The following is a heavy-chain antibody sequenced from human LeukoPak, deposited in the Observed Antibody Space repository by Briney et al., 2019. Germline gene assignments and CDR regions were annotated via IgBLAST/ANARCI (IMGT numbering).Heavy chain of an antibody. CDR1: GYTFTSYD. Sequence: ASVTVSFKASGYTFTSYDINWVRQATGQGLEWMGWMNPNSGNTGYAQKFQVRVTITRNTSISTAYMELSSLRSEDTAVYYCARGPLTIYCGGHCYHDYWGQGTLVTVSS. J-gene: IGHJ4*02. D-gene: IGHD2-21*02. V-gene: IGHV1-8*03. CDR2: MNPNSGNT. CDR3: ARGPLTIYCGGHCYHDY.